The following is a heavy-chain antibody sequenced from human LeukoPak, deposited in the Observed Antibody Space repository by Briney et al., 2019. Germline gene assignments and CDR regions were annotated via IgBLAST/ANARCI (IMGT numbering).Heavy chain of an antibody. CDR2: INPNSGGT. D-gene: IGHD5-24*01. V-gene: IGHV1-2*02. J-gene: IGHJ4*02. CDR1: GYTFTGYY. Sequence: ASVKVSCKASGYTFTGYYMHWVRQAPGQGLEWMGWINPNSGGTNYAQKFQGRVTMTRDTSISTAYMELSRLRSDDTAVYYCARGAPWERRDGYNSDYWGQGTLVTVSS. CDR3: ARGAPWERRDGYNSDY.